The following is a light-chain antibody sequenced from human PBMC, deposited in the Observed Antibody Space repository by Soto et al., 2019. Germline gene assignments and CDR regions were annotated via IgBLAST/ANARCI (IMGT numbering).Light chain of an antibody. V-gene: IGKV3-11*01. Sequence: EIVLTQSPATLSLSPGERATLSCRASQSVSTYLAWYQQKPGQAPRLLIFVVSKRATGIPARYSGSGSGTDFTLTIGSLEPEDFAVYYCQQRGNWPWTFGQGTKVEIK. CDR3: QQRGNWPWT. J-gene: IGKJ1*01. CDR1: QSVSTY. CDR2: VVS.